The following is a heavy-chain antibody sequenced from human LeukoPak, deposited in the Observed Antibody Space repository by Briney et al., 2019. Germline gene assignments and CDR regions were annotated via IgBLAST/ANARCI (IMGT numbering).Heavy chain of an antibody. D-gene: IGHD5-24*01. J-gene: IGHJ4*02. Sequence: GGSLRLSCAASGXTFSNAWVSWVRQAPGKGLEWVGHIKSKTDGGTTDYAAPVKGRFTISRDDSKNTLYLQMDSLKTEDTAVYYCTTEAGDDWGQGTLVTVSS. V-gene: IGHV3-15*01. CDR3: TTEAGDD. CDR1: GXTFSNAW. CDR2: IKSKTDGGTT.